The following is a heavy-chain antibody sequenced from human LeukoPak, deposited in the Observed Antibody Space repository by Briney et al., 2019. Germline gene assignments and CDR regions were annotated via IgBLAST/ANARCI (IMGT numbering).Heavy chain of an antibody. CDR3: AKPLYVDTAMVASYWYFDL. CDR2: ISGSGGST. V-gene: IGHV3-23*01. J-gene: IGHJ2*01. CDR1: GFTFSDYY. D-gene: IGHD5-18*01. Sequence: GGSLRLSCAASGFTFSDYYMSWVRQAPGKGLEWVSAISGSGGSTYYADSVKGRFTISRDNSKNTLYLQMNSLRAEDTAVYYCAKPLYVDTAMVASYWYFDLWGRGTLVTVSS.